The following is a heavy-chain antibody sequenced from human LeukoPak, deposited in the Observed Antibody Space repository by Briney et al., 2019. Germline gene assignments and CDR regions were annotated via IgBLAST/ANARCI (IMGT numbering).Heavy chain of an antibody. CDR1: GHTFSNYY. D-gene: IGHD3-22*01. V-gene: IGHV1-46*01. CDR3: ARDFRRGYYYDSSEGFDY. J-gene: IGHJ4*02. Sequence: GASVKVSCKASGHTFSNYYMHWVRQAPGQGLEWMGIINPSGGSTSYAQKFQGRVTMTRDTSTTTLYMELSSLRSEDTAVYYCARDFRRGYYYDSSEGFDYWGQGTLVTVSS. CDR2: INPSGGST.